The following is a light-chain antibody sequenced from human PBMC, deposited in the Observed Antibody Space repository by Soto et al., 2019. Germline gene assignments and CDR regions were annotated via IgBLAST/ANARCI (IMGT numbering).Light chain of an antibody. Sequence: EIVMTQSPATLSVSPGDRATLSCTASQSVNSDLAWYQQKPGQSPRLLIYGASTRATGVPARFSGSGSGTEFPPTIPSLQSEDFAIFYFQHYNNWPPNTFGQGTKLEIK. CDR1: QSVNSD. CDR2: GAS. J-gene: IGKJ2*01. V-gene: IGKV3-15*01. CDR3: QHYNNWPPNT.